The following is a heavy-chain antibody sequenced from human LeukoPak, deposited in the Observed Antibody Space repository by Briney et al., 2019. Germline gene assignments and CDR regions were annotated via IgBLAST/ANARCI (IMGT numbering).Heavy chain of an antibody. J-gene: IGHJ4*02. D-gene: IGHD2-21*02. Sequence: GGSLRLSCEGSAFIFSGHWMNWVRQTPGKGLEWVASIKEDGSERQYVDSVKGRFSISRDNTKGSLFLQLNSLRAEDTAVYYCARVFPEDSYCGGDCSHYWGQGTLVTVSS. CDR3: ARVFPEDSYCGGDCSHY. CDR2: IKEDGSER. V-gene: IGHV3-7*03. CDR1: AFIFSGHW.